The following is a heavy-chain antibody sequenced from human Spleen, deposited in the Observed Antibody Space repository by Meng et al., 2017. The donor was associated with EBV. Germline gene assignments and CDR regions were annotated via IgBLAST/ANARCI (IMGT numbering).Heavy chain of an antibody. Sequence: GQWQEPGPGLVKPSGTMSLPCAVSGGSITSANWLTWVRKPPGKGLEWIGEIFHSGSTNYNPSLKSRVTMSVDKSKNQFSLNLRSVTAADTAVYYCAILWAPVDYWGQGALVTVSS. CDR1: GGSITSANW. CDR2: IFHSGST. V-gene: IGHV4-4*02. D-gene: IGHD3-16*01. J-gene: IGHJ4*02. CDR3: AILWAPVDY.